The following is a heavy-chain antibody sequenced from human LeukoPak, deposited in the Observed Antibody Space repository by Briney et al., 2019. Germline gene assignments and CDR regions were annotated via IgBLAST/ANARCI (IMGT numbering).Heavy chain of an antibody. CDR2: IWYDGSNK. D-gene: IGHD2-15*01. J-gene: IGHJ4*02. Sequence: PGGSLRLSCAASGFTFSSYGMHWVRQAPGKGLEWVAGIWYDGSNKYYADSVKGRFTISRDNYKNTRYLQMNSRRAEDTAVYYCARDRRVVAATLDYWGQGTLVTVSS. V-gene: IGHV3-33*01. CDR1: GFTFSSYG. CDR3: ARDRRVVAATLDY.